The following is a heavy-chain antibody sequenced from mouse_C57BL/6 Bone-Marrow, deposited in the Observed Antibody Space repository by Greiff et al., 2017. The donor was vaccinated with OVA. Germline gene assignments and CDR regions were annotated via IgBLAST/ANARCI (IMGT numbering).Heavy chain of an antibody. J-gene: IGHJ3*01. Sequence: DVKLQESGGGLVQSGRSLRLSCATSGFTFSDFYMEWVRQAPGKGLEWIAASRNKANDYTTEYSASVKGRFIVSRDTSQSILYLQMNALRAEDTAIYYCARDADYYGFAYWGQGTLVTVSA. CDR1: GFTFSDFY. D-gene: IGHD1-1*01. V-gene: IGHV7-1*01. CDR3: ARDADYYGFAY. CDR2: SRNKANDYTT.